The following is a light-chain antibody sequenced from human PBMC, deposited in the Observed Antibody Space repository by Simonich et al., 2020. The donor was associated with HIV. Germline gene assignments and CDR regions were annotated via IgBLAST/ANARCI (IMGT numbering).Light chain of an antibody. J-gene: IGKJ2*01. CDR3: QQYYSTPYT. CDR1: QGVLYSSNNKNY. V-gene: IGKV4-1*01. Sequence: DIVMTQSPDSLAVSLGERATINCKSSQGVLYSSNNKNYLAWYQQKPGQPPKLRIYWASAREFGVPDRFSGSGSGTDFTLTISSLQTEDVALYYCQQYYSTPYTFGQGTKVEIK. CDR2: WAS.